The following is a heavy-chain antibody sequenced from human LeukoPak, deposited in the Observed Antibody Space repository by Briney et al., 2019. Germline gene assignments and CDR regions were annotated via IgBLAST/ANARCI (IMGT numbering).Heavy chain of an antibody. D-gene: IGHD3-10*01. CDR1: GFTFSNAW. J-gene: IGHJ4*02. Sequence: GSLILSCASSGFTFSNAWMSWVRQAPGKGLEWVGRIKSKSDGGTSDYAAPVKGRFTISRDDSKNTLYLQMNSLKTDEDTAVYYCTTVYYYGSGSHADYWGQGTLVTVSS. CDR3: TTVYYYGSGSHADY. CDR2: IKSKSDGGTS. V-gene: IGHV3-15*01.